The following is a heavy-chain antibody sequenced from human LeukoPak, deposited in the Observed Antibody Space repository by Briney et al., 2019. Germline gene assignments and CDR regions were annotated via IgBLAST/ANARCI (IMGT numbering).Heavy chain of an antibody. CDR3: ARTLSGITMIVVVTLDY. D-gene: IGHD3-22*01. Sequence: ASVKVSCKASGYTFTDYYMHWVRQAPGQGLEWMGRIDPNSGGTNFAQKLQGRVTMTTDTSTSTAYMELRSLRSDDTAVYYCARTLSGITMIVVVTLDYWGQGTLVTVSS. J-gene: IGHJ4*02. V-gene: IGHV1-2*06. CDR2: IDPNSGGT. CDR1: GYTFTDYY.